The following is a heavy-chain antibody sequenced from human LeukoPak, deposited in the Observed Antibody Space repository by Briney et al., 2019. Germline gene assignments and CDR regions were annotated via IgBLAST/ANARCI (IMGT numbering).Heavy chain of an antibody. V-gene: IGHV4-59*12. CDR2: IYYSGST. J-gene: IGHJ5*02. CDR1: GGSISSYY. D-gene: IGHD3-3*01. CDR3: ARGVLGDFWSGYYSNWFDP. Sequence: PSETLSLTCTVSGGSISSYYWSWIRQPPGKGLEWIGYIYYSGSTNYNPSLKSRVTISVDTSKNQFSLKLSSVTAADTAVYYCARGVLGDFWSGYYSNWFDPWGQGTLVTVSS.